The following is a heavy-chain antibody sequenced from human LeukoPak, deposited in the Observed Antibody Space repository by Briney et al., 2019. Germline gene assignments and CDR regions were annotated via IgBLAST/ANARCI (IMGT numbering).Heavy chain of an antibody. CDR3: AIDDYGDYFYFQH. Sequence: ASVKVSCRASGYTFTSYGISWVRQAPGQGLEWMGWISAYNGNTNYAQKLQGRVTMTTDTSTSTAYMELRSLRSDDTAVYYCAIDDYGDYFYFQHWGQGTLVTVSS. J-gene: IGHJ1*01. CDR2: ISAYNGNT. CDR1: GYTFTSYG. D-gene: IGHD4-17*01. V-gene: IGHV1-18*04.